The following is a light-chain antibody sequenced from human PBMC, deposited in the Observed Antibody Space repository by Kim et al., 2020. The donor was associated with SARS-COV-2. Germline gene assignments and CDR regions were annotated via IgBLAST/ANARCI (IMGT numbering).Light chain of an antibody. J-gene: IGKJ2*01. CDR1: QSLASREGYTF. V-gene: IGKV2-30*01. CDR2: EVF. Sequence: VMTQSPLSLRVTVGQPASISCKSSQSLASREGYTFLDWFLQRPGQSPRRLIYEVFYREYGVPDRFSAGGSGTDFTLEISRVEAVDIGVYYCMQRTHWPHTFGQGTKLEI. CDR3: MQRTHWPHT.